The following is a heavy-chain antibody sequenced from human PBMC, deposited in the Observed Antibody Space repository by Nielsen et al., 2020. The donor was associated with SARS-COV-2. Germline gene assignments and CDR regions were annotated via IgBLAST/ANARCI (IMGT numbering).Heavy chain of an antibody. V-gene: IGHV1-8*02. CDR1: GGTFSSYA. J-gene: IGHJ4*02. CDR3: ARGPTQWLVLIDY. Sequence: ASVKVSCKASGGTFSSYAISWVRQATGQGLEWMGWMNPNSGNTGYAQKFQGRVTMTRNTSISTAYMELSSLRSEDTAVYYCARGPTQWLVLIDYWGQGTLVTVSS. D-gene: IGHD6-19*01. CDR2: MNPNSGNT.